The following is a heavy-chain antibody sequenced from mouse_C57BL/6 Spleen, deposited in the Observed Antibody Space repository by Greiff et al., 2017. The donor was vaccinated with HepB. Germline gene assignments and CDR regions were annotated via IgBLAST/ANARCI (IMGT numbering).Heavy chain of an antibody. V-gene: IGHV7-3*01. CDR2: IRNKANGYTT. J-gene: IGHJ2*01. CDR1: GFTFTDYY. Sequence: EVQLVESGGGLVQPGGSLSLSCAASGFTFTDYYMSWVRQPPGKALEWLGFIRNKANGYTTEYSASVKGRFTISRDNSQSILYLQMNALRAEDSATYYCARSFYDYDEGAPFDYWGQGTTLTVSS. D-gene: IGHD2-4*01. CDR3: ARSFYDYDEGAPFDY.